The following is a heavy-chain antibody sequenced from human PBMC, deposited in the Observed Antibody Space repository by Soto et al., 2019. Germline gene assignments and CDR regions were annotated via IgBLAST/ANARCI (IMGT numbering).Heavy chain of an antibody. V-gene: IGHV1-69*06. CDR1: GGTFNGYS. CDR3: SRGSSMTAVTVFEH. J-gene: IGHJ5*02. Sequence: QVQLEQSGPEVKRPGSSVKVSCKASGGTFNGYSVNWVRQAPGQGLEWIGGVIPLYNTSNYALKFKGRVTITADKSTSTVYMSLSSLRSYDTAVYFCSRGSSMTAVTVFEHWGQGTLVTVSS. CDR2: VIPLYNTS. D-gene: IGHD4-17*01.